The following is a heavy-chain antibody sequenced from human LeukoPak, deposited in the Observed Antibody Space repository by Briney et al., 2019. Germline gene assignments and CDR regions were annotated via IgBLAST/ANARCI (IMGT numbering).Heavy chain of an antibody. J-gene: IGHJ4*02. CDR3: ARDSGSYRPFDY. CDR1: GGTFSSYV. Sequence: GASVKVSCKASGGTFSSYVISWVRQAPGQGLEWMGGIIPIFGTANYAQKLQGRVTMTTDTSTSTAYMELRGLRSDDTAVYYCARDSGSYRPFDYWGQGTLVTVSS. CDR2: IIPIFGTA. D-gene: IGHD1-26*01. V-gene: IGHV1-69*05.